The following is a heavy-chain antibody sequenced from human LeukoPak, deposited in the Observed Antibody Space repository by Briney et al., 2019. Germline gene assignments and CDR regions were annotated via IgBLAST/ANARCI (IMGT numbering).Heavy chain of an antibody. CDR2: IYPGDSDA. CDR3: ARSLPDCSGGSCYPHCFDY. Sequence: GESLKISCKGSGYSFTSYWIGWVRQMPGKGLEWMGIIYPGDSDARYSPSFQGQVTISADKSIGTAYLQWSSLKASDTAMYYCARSLPDCSGGSCYPHCFDYWGQGTLVTVSS. D-gene: IGHD2-15*01. V-gene: IGHV5-51*01. CDR1: GYSFTSYW. J-gene: IGHJ4*02.